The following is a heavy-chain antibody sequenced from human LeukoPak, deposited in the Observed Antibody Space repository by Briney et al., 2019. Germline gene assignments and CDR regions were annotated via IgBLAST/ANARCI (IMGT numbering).Heavy chain of an antibody. J-gene: IGHJ5*02. V-gene: IGHV1-2*02. CDR2: INPNSGGT. CDR3: AIPYASSGYVWFDP. D-gene: IGHD3-22*01. CDR1: GYTFTGYC. Sequence: ASVKVTCKASGYTFTGYCMHWVRQAPGHGLEWMGWINPNSGGTNYAQKFQGRVTMTRDTSISTAYMELSRLRSDDTAVYYCAIPYASSGYVWFDPWGQGTLVTVSS.